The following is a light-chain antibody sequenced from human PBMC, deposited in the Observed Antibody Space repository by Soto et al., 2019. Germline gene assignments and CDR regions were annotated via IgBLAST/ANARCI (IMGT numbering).Light chain of an antibody. CDR1: QTINNN. J-gene: IGKJ4*01. CDR3: QQYNNWPLT. V-gene: IGKV3-15*01. CDR2: GAS. Sequence: VMTQAPATLSVSPGERATLSCRASQTINNNIAWYQLKDGQVPRLLIYGASTRATDIPARFSGSGSGTEFTLTISSLQSEDFAAYYCQQYNNWPLTFGGGTKVDIK.